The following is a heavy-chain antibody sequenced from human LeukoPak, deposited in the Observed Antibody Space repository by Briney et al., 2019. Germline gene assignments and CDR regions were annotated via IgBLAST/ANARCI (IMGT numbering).Heavy chain of an antibody. CDR1: GGTFSSHA. Sequence: ASVKVSCKASGGTFSSHAISWVRQAPGQGLEWVGGIIPIFGITNYAQKFQGRVTITTDESTSTGYMELRSLRSDDTAVYYCARGDSGYDYGFDNWGQGTLVTVSS. J-gene: IGHJ4*02. CDR3: ARGDSGYDYGFDN. D-gene: IGHD5-12*01. CDR2: IIPIFGIT. V-gene: IGHV1-69*05.